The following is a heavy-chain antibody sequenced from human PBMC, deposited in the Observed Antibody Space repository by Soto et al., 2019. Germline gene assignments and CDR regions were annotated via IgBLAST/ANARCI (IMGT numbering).Heavy chain of an antibody. Sequence: SDTLYLTCAVYGGSFNGYYWSWIAQPPGKGLEWIGEINHSGSTNYNPSLKSRVTISVDTSKNQFSLKLSSVTAADTAVYYCARGSGYPIYYYYYYYMDVWGKGTTVT. CDR2: INHSGST. CDR1: GGSFNGYY. V-gene: IGHV4-34*01. CDR3: ARGSGYPIYYYYYYYMDV. J-gene: IGHJ6*03. D-gene: IGHD3-22*01.